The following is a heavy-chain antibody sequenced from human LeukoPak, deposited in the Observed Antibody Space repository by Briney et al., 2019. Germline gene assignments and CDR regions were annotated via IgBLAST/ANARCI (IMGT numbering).Heavy chain of an antibody. V-gene: IGHV3-7*01. CDR2: IKQDGSEK. Sequence: GGSLRLSCAASGFTFSSYWMSWVRQAPGKGLEWVANIKQDGSEKYYVDSVKGRFTISRDNAKNSLYLQMNSLRAEDTAVYYCAKALRNYYYSGMDVWGQGTTVTVSS. CDR3: AKALRNYYYSGMDV. J-gene: IGHJ6*02. CDR1: GFTFSSYW.